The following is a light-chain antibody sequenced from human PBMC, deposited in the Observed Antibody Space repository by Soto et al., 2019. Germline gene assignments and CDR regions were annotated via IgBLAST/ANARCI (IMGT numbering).Light chain of an antibody. CDR1: QSVSSY. Sequence: EIVLTQSPATLSLSPGERATLSCRASQSVSSYLAWYQQKRGQAPRLLIYDASSRETGIPARFSGSGSGTDFTLTISSLEPEDFAVYYCQQGSNWPRTFGQGTKVEIK. CDR3: QQGSNWPRT. J-gene: IGKJ1*01. V-gene: IGKV3-11*01. CDR2: DAS.